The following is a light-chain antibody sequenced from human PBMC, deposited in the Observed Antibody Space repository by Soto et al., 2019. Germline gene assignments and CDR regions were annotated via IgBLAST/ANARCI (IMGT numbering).Light chain of an antibody. Sequence: TRSSAPLPWSLAKSATLAGMASPNVSSYLVWYQQKPGQAPRLLIYDASTMATGIPARFSGRGSGTDFTLTISSLEPEDFAVLYCQQHSSCPQTFGQGTKVHIK. CDR1: PNVSSY. V-gene: IGKV3-11*01. J-gene: IGKJ1*01. CDR2: DAS. CDR3: QQHSSCPQT.